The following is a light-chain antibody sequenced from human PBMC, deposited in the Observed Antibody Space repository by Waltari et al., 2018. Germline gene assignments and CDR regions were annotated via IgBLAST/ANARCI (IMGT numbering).Light chain of an antibody. CDR1: QSVSYY. V-gene: IGKV1-39*01. J-gene: IGKJ4*01. CDR3: QQTYNAPLT. Sequence: DVQMTQSPSSLSASVGDRVHITCRASQSVSYYLNWYQQKAWQAPKLLIYVASSLETGVPSRFSGSGSGTDFTLTISNLQPEDFATYLCQQTYNAPLTFGGGTKVEIK. CDR2: VAS.